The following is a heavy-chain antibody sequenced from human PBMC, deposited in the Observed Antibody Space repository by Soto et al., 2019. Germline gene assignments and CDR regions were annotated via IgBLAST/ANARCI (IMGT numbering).Heavy chain of an antibody. CDR2: IRSKANSYAT. CDR3: TRRIPGSYDILTGSFLYYYYGMDV. V-gene: IGHV3-73*01. D-gene: IGHD3-9*01. Sequence: PGGSLRLSCAASGFTFSGSAMHWVRQASGKGLEWVGRIRSKANSYATAYAASVKGRFTISRDDSKNTAYLQMNSLKTEDTAVYYCTRRIPGSYDILTGSFLYYYYGMDVWGQGTTVTVSS. J-gene: IGHJ6*02. CDR1: GFTFSGSA.